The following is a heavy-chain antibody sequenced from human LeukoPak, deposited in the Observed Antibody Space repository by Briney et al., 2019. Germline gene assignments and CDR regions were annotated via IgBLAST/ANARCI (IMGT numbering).Heavy chain of an antibody. D-gene: IGHD3-10*01. CDR2: ISQDVSGT. J-gene: IGHJ4*02. Sequence: GGSLGLSCAVSGFSFNAYWMSWVRQAPGKGLEWVATISQDVSGTSYVDSVKGRFTISRDNARDSLYLQMNSLRVEDTAVYYCARENWFSPDYWGQGTLVTVSS. CDR3: ARENWFSPDY. V-gene: IGHV3-7*04. CDR1: GFSFNAYW.